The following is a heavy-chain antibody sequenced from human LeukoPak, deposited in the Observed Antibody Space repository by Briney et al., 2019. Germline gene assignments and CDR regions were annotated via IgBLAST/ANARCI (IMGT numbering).Heavy chain of an antibody. CDR2: ISGSGGST. CDR3: ARGGGGVPYDSSGYSKNYYYYYMDV. Sequence: GGSLRLSCAASGFTFSSYAMSWVRQAPGKGLEWVSAISGSGGSTYYADSVKGRFTISRDNSKNTLYLQMNSLRAEDTAVYYCARGGGGVPYDSSGYSKNYYYYYMDVWGKGTTVTVSS. V-gene: IGHV3-23*01. CDR1: GFTFSSYA. J-gene: IGHJ6*03. D-gene: IGHD3-22*01.